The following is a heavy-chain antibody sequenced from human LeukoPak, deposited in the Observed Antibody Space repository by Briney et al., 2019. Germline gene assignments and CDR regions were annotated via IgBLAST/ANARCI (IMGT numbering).Heavy chain of an antibody. D-gene: IGHD3-10*01. CDR1: GFTVSSNY. Sequence: PGGSLRLSCAASGFTVSSNYMSWVRQAPGKGLEWVSVICSGGSTYYTDSVKGRFTISRDNSKNTLYLQMNSLRAEDTAVYYCARVHVVRGVISTRVYYMDVWGKGTTVTVSS. CDR3: ARVHVVRGVISTRVYYMDV. V-gene: IGHV3-66*02. J-gene: IGHJ6*03. CDR2: ICSGGST.